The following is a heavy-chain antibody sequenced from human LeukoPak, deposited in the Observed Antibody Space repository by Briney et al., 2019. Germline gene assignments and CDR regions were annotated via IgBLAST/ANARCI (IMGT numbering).Heavy chain of an antibody. CDR1: GFTFRDYA. J-gene: IGHJ4*02. CDR3: AKGRIGSYAYDY. Sequence: PGGSLRLSCAASGFTFRDYAMSWVRQAPGKGLEWVSSISGNDDNTYYLDSVKGRFTISRDNSKNTLYLQTNSLRAEDTATYYCAKGRIGSYAYDYRGQGTLVTVSS. V-gene: IGHV3-23*01. D-gene: IGHD1-26*01. CDR2: ISGNDDNT.